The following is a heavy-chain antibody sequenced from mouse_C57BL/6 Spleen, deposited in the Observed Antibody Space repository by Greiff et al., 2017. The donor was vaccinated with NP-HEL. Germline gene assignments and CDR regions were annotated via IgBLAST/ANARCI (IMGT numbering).Heavy chain of an antibody. CDR3: ARYDYGAMDY. CDR2: INPNNGGT. Sequence: EVQLQQSGPELVKPGASVKISCKASGYTFTDYYMNWVKQSHGQSLEWIGDINPNNGGTSYNQKFKGKATLTVDKSSSTAYMELRSLTSEDSAVYYCARYDYGAMDYWGQGTSVTVSS. V-gene: IGHV1-26*01. J-gene: IGHJ4*01. D-gene: IGHD2-4*01. CDR1: GYTFTDYY.